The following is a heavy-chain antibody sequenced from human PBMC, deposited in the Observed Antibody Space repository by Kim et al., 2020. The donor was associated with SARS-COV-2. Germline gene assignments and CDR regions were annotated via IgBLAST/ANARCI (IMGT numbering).Heavy chain of an antibody. Sequence: SVKVSCKASGGSFSNSAISWVRQAPGQGLEWMGGIIPPFDTATYAQKFQARVTITADETRRTAYMELRNLKSGDTAVYYCATDLGVGAADWGQGTLVTVST. D-gene: IGHD1-26*01. CDR1: GGSFSNSA. J-gene: IGHJ4*02. CDR3: ATDLGVGAAD. CDR2: IIPPFDTA. V-gene: IGHV1-69*13.